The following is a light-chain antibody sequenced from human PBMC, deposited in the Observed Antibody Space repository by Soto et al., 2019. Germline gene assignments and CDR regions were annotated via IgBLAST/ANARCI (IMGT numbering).Light chain of an antibody. CDR3: QQYNSYPRT. CDR1: QNISGG. Sequence: DIRMTQSPSTLSASVGDRVTITCRASQNISGGLAGYQQKPGKAPKVLIYGASSLESGAPPRFSGSGSGTAFRLTISSLQPDDFATYYCQQYNSYPRTFGQGTKLEIK. V-gene: IGKV1-5*01. CDR2: GAS. J-gene: IGKJ1*01.